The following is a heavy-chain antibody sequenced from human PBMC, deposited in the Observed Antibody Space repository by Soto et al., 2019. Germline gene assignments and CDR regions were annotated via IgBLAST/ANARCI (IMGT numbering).Heavy chain of an antibody. Sequence: GESLKISCQGSGYTFTSYWIIWVRQMPGKGLEWLGKIDPADSYTYYNPSFQGHVTISVDRSITTVFLQWSSLRASDTAMYYCARQIYDSDTGPNFQYYFDSWGQGTPVTVSS. J-gene: IGHJ4*02. V-gene: IGHV5-10-1*01. CDR2: IDPADSYT. CDR3: ARQIYDSDTGPNFQYYFDS. CDR1: GYTFTSYW. D-gene: IGHD3-22*01.